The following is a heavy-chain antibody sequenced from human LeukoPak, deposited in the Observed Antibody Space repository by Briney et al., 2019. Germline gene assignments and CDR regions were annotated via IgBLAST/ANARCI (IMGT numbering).Heavy chain of an antibody. Sequence: SETLSLTCTVSGGSISSYYWSWIRQPPGKGLEWIGYIYYSGSTNYNPSLKRRVTISVDTSKNQFSLKLSSVTAADTAVYYCARHPSIPYYYYMDVWGKGTTVTVSS. CDR1: GGSISSYY. D-gene: IGHD6-6*01. CDR3: ARHPSIPYYYYMDV. J-gene: IGHJ6*03. V-gene: IGHV4-59*08. CDR2: IYYSGST.